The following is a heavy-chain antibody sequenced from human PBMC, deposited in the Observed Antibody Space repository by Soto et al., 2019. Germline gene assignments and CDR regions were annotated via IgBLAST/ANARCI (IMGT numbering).Heavy chain of an antibody. CDR2: MNPNSGNT. Sequence: ASVKVSCKASGYTFTSYDINWVRQATGQGLEWMGWMNPNSGNTGYAQKFQGRVTMTRNTSISTAYMELSSLRSEDTAVYYCASGRATYCGGDGYWRAYGMDVWGQGTTVTVSS. CDR1: GYTFTSYD. CDR3: ASGRATYCGGDGYWRAYGMDV. J-gene: IGHJ6*02. D-gene: IGHD2-21*02. V-gene: IGHV1-8*01.